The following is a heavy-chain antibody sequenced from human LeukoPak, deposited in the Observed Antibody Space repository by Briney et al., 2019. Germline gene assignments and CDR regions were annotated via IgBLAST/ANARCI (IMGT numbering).Heavy chain of an antibody. V-gene: IGHV3-74*01. CDR3: ARDLRGIQPGY. CDR1: GLTFSSYW. CDR2: INRDGRST. J-gene: IGHJ4*02. D-gene: IGHD1-14*01. Sequence: GGSLRLSCAASGLTFSSYWMHWVRQAPGKGLVWVSRINRDGRSTSYADSVKGRFTISRDNAKNTLYLQMNSLRAEGTAVYYCARDLRGIQPGYWGQGTLVTVSS.